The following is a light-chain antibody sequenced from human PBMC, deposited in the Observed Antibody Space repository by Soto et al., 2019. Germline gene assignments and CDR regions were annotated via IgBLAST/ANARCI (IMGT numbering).Light chain of an antibody. CDR2: DAS. Sequence: EYVLTQSPGTLSLSTGEIATLYCRASQTVRNNYLAWYQQKAVQAPSLLIYDASSRATGIPDRFSGGGSGTDFTLTISRLEPEDFAVYYCQQFSGYPLTLGGGTKVDTK. J-gene: IGKJ4*01. CDR1: QTVRNNY. CDR3: QQFSGYPLT. V-gene: IGKV3-20*01.